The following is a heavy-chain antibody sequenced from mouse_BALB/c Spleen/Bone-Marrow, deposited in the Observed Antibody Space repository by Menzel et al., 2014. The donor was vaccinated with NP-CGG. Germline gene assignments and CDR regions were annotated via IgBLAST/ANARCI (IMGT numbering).Heavy chain of an antibody. J-gene: IGHJ4*01. V-gene: IGHV1-67*01. CDR1: GYTFTDYS. CDR3: ARGVTTGAMDY. D-gene: IGHD2-2*01. Sequence: VQLQESGAELVRPGVSVKISCKGSGYTFTDYSIHWIKQSHAKSLEWIGAISTYYGDATNNQKFKGKATLTVDKSSSTAYMEPARLASEDSVIYYCARGVTTGAMDYWGQGTSVTVSS. CDR2: ISTYYGDA.